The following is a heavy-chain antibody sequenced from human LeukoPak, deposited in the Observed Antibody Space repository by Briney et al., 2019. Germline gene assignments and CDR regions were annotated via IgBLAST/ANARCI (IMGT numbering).Heavy chain of an antibody. V-gene: IGHV3-23*01. Sequence: HPGGSLRLSCAVSGITLSNYGMSWVRQAPGKGLEWVAGISGSGGGTNYADAVKGRFTISRDNRKNTLHLRMNSLRAKDTAVYFCAKRGVVIRVILVGFHKEAYYFDSWGQGALVIVSS. CDR1: GITLSNYG. CDR2: ISGSGGGT. CDR3: AKRGVVIRVILVGFHKEAYYFDS. J-gene: IGHJ4*02. D-gene: IGHD3-22*01.